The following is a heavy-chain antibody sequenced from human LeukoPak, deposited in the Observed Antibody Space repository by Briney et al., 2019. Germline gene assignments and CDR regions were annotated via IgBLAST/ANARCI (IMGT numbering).Heavy chain of an antibody. CDR1: GYTFTSYY. Sequence: ASVKVSCKASGYTFTSYYMHWVRQAPGQGLEWMGIINPSGGSTSYAQKFQGRVTMTRDTSTSTVYMELSSLRSEDTAVYYCARSRLNYYDSSGYYFFNDAFDIWGQGTMVTVSS. CDR3: ARSRLNYYDSSGYYFFNDAFDI. D-gene: IGHD3-22*01. CDR2: INPSGGST. J-gene: IGHJ3*02. V-gene: IGHV1-46*01.